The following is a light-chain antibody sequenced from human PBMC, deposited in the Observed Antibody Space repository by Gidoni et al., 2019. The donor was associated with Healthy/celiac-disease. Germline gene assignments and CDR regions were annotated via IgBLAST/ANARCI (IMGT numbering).Light chain of an antibody. CDR3: QQYNTPWT. J-gene: IGKJ1*01. V-gene: IGKV1-5*03. CDR2: KAY. CDR1: QSISSW. Sequence: DIQMTQSPSTLSASVGDRVTITCRASQSISSWLAWYQPKPGKAPKLLIYKAYSLESGVPSRFSGSGSGTEFTLTISSLQPDDFATYYCQQYNTPWTFGQGTKVEIK.